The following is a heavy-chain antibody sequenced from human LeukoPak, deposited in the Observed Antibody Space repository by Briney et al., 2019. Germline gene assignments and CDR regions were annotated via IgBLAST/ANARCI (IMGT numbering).Heavy chain of an antibody. V-gene: IGHV3-64*01. J-gene: IGHJ6*01. D-gene: IGHD3-10*01. Sequence: QPGGSVRLSCAASVFPFSNYDVQWVRHAPGKGLEYVSSISSNGGSTYYANSVKGRFTISRDNSKNTLYLQMGSLRAEDMAVYYCAIDMGSYYGYYYGMDVWGRGTTVTVSS. CDR1: VFPFSNYD. CDR3: AIDMGSYYGYYYGMDV. CDR2: ISSNGGST.